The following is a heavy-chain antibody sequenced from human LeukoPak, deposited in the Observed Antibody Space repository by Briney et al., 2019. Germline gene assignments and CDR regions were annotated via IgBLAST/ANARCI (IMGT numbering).Heavy chain of an antibody. CDR2: IKQDGSEK. Sequence: GGSLRLSCAASGFTFSSYWMSWVRQAPGKGLEWVANIKQDGSEKYYVDSVKGRFTISRDNAKNSLYLQMNSLRAEDTAVYYCAREGGDFWSGYYRPNWFDPWGQGTLVTVSS. D-gene: IGHD3-3*01. J-gene: IGHJ5*02. V-gene: IGHV3-7*01. CDR3: AREGGDFWSGYYRPNWFDP. CDR1: GFTFSSYW.